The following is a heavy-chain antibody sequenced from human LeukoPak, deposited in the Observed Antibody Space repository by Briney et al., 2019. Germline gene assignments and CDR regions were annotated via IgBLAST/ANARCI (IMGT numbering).Heavy chain of an antibody. CDR2: ISGSGGST. D-gene: IGHD3-22*01. Sequence: PGGSLRLSCAASGFTFSSYAMSWVRQAPGKGLEWVSAISGSGGSTYYADSVKGRFTIFRDNSKNTLYLQMNSLRAEDTAVYYCAKEGGLFDSSGYSESWGQGTLVSVSS. J-gene: IGHJ5*02. CDR1: GFTFSSYA. V-gene: IGHV3-23*01. CDR3: AKEGGLFDSSGYSES.